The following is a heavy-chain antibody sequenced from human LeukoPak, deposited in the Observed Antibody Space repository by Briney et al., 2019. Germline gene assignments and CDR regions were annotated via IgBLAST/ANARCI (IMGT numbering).Heavy chain of an antibody. V-gene: IGHV4-61*02. CDR3: ARSPRGGKYSSSWFSKYYFDY. D-gene: IGHD6-13*01. J-gene: IGHJ4*02. CDR2: IYTSGST. Sequence: SETLSLTCTVSGGSISSGSYYWSWIRQPAGKGLEWIGRIYTSGSTNYNPSLKSRVTISVDTSKNQFSLKLSSVTAADTAVYYCARSPRGGKYSSSWFSKYYFDYWGQGTLVTVSS. CDR1: GGSISSGSYY.